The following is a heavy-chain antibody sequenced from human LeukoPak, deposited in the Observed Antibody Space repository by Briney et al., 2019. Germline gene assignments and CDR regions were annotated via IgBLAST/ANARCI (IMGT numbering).Heavy chain of an antibody. J-gene: IGHJ5*02. V-gene: IGHV3-48*01. CDR3: ARGADGVSSNSRGWFDP. CDR2: ISSLSGTI. D-gene: IGHD2-15*01. Sequence: GGSLRLSCAASGFTFSSYSMNWVRQAPGEGPEWVSYISSLSGTIYYADSVKGRFTISRDNAKNSLYLQMNTLRAEDTAVYSCARGADGVSSNSRGWFDPWGQGTLVTVSS. CDR1: GFTFSSYS.